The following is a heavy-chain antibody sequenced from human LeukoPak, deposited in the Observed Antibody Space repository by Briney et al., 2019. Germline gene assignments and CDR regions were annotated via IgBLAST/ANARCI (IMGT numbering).Heavy chain of an antibody. Sequence: GGSLRLSCAASGFTFSSYGTHWVRQAPGKGLEWVAVIWYDGSNKYYADSVKGRFTISRDNSKNTLYLQMNSLRAEDTAVYYCAKDQILAVAATGDYWGQGTLVTVSS. CDR2: IWYDGSNK. J-gene: IGHJ4*02. CDR1: GFTFSSYG. CDR3: AKDQILAVAATGDY. V-gene: IGHV3-33*06. D-gene: IGHD6-19*01.